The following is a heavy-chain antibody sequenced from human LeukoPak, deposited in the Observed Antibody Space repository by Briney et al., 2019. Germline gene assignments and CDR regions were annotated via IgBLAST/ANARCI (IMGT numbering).Heavy chain of an antibody. CDR1: GYSINSGHH. D-gene: IGHD5-18*01. CDR2: IDHSGNT. J-gene: IGHJ5*02. CDR3: VRRAGYLDL. Sequence: SETLSLTCGVSGYSINSGHHWAWIRQPPGNGLEWIGSIDHSGNTYYNASLRSRVAISVDTSKNQLSLKLTSVTAADTAVYYCVRRAGYLDLWGQGTQVTVSS. V-gene: IGHV4-38-2*01.